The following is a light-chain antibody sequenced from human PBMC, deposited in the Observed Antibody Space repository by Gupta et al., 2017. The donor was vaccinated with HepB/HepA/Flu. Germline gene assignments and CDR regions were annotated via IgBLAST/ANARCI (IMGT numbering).Light chain of an antibody. CDR1: SLRNCY. CDR3: NARDSSGDHLVL. CDR2: GKN. J-gene: IGLJ2*01. V-gene: IGLV3-19*01. Sequence: SSELTQAPAVSVALGQTGRITCQGDSLRNCYASWYQQKPGRAPLLVIYGKNNRPSGIPDRFSGSTSLDTASLTITGAQAEDEADYYCNARDSSGDHLVLFGGGTKVTVL.